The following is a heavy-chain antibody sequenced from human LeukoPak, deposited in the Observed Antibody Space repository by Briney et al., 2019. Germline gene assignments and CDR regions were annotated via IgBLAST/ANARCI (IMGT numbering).Heavy chain of an antibody. Sequence: GGSLRLSCAASGFTFSSDWMHWVRQAPGKGLVWVSRINNDGSTTAHADSVKGRFTISRDDAKNTLYLQMNSLRAEDTAVYYCAGDSYSSGWDWGQGTLVTVSS. D-gene: IGHD6-19*01. CDR3: AGDSYSSGWD. V-gene: IGHV3-74*01. J-gene: IGHJ4*02. CDR2: INNDGSTT. CDR1: GFTFSSDW.